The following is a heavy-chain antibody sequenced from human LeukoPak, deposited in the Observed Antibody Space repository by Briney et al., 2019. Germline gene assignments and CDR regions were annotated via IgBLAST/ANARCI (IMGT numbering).Heavy chain of an antibody. CDR2: IIPIFGTA. J-gene: IGHJ4*02. D-gene: IGHD2-21*02. V-gene: IGHV1-69*05. Sequence: GASVKVSCKASGGTFSSYAISWVRQAPGQGLEWMGGIIPIFGTANYAQKLQGRVTMTTDTSTSTAYMELRSLRSDDTAVYYCARDRADVVVTAIQDYWGQGTLVTVSS. CDR1: GGTFSSYA. CDR3: ARDRADVVVTAIQDY.